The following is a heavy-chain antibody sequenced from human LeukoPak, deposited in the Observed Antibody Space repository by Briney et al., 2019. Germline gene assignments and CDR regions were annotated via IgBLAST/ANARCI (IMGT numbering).Heavy chain of an antibody. CDR3: ASTVYNWNYYY. V-gene: IGHV4-4*02. D-gene: IGHD1-20*01. CDR1: GGSISSSNW. Sequence: SETLSLTCAVSGGSISSSNWWSWVRQPPGKGLEWIGEIYHSGSTNYNSSLKSRVTISVDKSKNQFSLKLSSVTAADTAVYYCASTVYNWNYYYWGQGTLVTVSS. J-gene: IGHJ4*02. CDR2: IYHSGST.